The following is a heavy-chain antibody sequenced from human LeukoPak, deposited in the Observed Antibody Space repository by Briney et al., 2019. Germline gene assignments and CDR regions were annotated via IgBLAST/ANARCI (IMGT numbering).Heavy chain of an antibody. V-gene: IGHV3-48*01. J-gene: IGHJ4*02. CDR3: AGGASEYSSSGDFAC. Sequence: GGSLRLSCAASGFTFNSYSMNWVRQAPGKGLEWVSYISSSSGTIYYADSVKGRFTISRDNAKNSLYLQMNSLSADDTAVYYCAGGASEYSSSGDFACWGQGTLVTVSS. D-gene: IGHD6-6*01. CDR1: GFTFNSYS. CDR2: ISSSSGTI.